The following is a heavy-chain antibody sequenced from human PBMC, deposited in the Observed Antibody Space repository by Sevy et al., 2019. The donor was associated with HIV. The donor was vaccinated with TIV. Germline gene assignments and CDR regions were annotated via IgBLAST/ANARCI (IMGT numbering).Heavy chain of an antibody. J-gene: IGHJ4*02. CDR2: INHSGST. D-gene: IGHD2-2*01. V-gene: IGHV4-34*01. Sequence: SETLSLTCAVYGGSFSGYYWSWIRQPPGKGLEWIGEINHSGSTNYNPSLRSRVTISVDTSKNQFSLKLSSVTAADTGVYYCARVFVYCSSTSCSYYFDYWGQGTLVTVSS. CDR3: ARVFVYCSSTSCSYYFDY. CDR1: GGSFSGYY.